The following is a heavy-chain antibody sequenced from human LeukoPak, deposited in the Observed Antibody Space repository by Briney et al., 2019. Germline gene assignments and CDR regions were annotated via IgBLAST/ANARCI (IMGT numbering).Heavy chain of an antibody. V-gene: IGHV3-7*03. J-gene: IGHJ5*02. CDR3: ARAPITMAQRWFDP. CDR1: GFTFRSYW. CDR2: IKQDGSEK. Sequence: PGGSLRLSCAASGFTFRSYWMSWVRQAPGKGLEWVANIKQDGSEKYYVDSVKGRFTISRDNAKNSLYLQMNSLRAEDTAVYYCARAPITMAQRWFDPWGQGTLVTVSS. D-gene: IGHD3-10*01.